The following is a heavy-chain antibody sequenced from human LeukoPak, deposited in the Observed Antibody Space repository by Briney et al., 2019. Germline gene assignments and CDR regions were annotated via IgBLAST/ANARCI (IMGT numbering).Heavy chain of an antibody. CDR2: ICPDGTVT. Sequence: GCLRLSCAASGFTFSTYCMHWVRQAPGKGPMWVSRICPDGTVTNYADSVKARFIISRDNTRNTVYLQMNSLRVEDTAVYYCVRDFRSADYWGQGTLVTVSS. V-gene: IGHV3-74*01. CDR3: VRDFRSADY. CDR1: GFTFSTYC. J-gene: IGHJ4*02.